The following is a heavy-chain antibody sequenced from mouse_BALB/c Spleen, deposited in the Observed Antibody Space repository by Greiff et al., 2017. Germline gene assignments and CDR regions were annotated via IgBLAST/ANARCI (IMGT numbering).Heavy chain of an antibody. CDR1: GYTFTDYE. D-gene: IGHD2-1*01. Sequence: VKLQQSGAELVRPGASVTLSCKASGYTFTDYEMHWVKQTPVHGLEWIGAIDPETGGTAYNQKFKGKATLTADKSSSTAYMELRSLTSEDSAVYYCTRREVRLFAYWGQGTLVTVSA. CDR3: TRREVRLFAY. J-gene: IGHJ3*01. V-gene: IGHV1-15*01. CDR2: IDPETGGT.